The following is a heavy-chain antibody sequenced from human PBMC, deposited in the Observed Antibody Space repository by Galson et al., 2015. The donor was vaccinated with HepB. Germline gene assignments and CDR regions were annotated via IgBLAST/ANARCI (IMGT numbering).Heavy chain of an antibody. D-gene: IGHD1-26*01. V-gene: IGHV3-7*03. CDR1: GFTFSSYW. Sequence: SLRLSCAASGFTFSSYWMSWVRQAPGKGLEWVANIKQDGSEKYYVDSVKGRFTISRDNAKNSLYLQMNSLRAEDTAVYYCARGRYSGSQYYFDYWGQGTLVTVSS. CDR3: ARGRYSGSQYYFDY. J-gene: IGHJ4*02. CDR2: IKQDGSEK.